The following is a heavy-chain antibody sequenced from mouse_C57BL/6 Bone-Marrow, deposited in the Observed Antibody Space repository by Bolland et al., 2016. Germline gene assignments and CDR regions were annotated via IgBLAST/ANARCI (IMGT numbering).Heavy chain of an antibody. D-gene: IGHD4-1*01. CDR2: T. J-gene: IGHJ4*01. CDR3: ARRTGTRYAMDY. V-gene: IGHV1-72*01. Sequence: TKYNEKFKSKATLTVDKPSSTAYMQLSSLTSEDSAVYYCARRTGTRYAMDYWGQRTS.